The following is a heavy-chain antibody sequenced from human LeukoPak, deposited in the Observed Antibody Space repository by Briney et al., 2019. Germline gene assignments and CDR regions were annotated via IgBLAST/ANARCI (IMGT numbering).Heavy chain of an antibody. CDR1: GFSFNSDW. CDR3: TRRLDD. Sequence: GSLRLSCAASGFSFNSDWMDWVRQAPGKGLERVANIKHDGSEKNCLGSVKGRFTISRDNAQNSLYLQMNGLRVEDSAVYYCTRRLDDWGQGTLVTVSS. V-gene: IGHV3-7*01. D-gene: IGHD3-16*01. CDR2: IKHDGSEK. J-gene: IGHJ4*02.